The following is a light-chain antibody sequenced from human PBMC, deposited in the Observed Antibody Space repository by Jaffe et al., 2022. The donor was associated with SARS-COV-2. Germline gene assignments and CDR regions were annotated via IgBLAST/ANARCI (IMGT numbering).Light chain of an antibody. Sequence: EIVLTQSPGTLSLSPGERATLSCRASQSISSSYLAWYQQKPGQAPRLLIYGASNRATGIPDRFSGSGAGADFTLAISRLEPEDFAVYYCQQYGISSMYTFGQGTKLEIK. CDR2: GAS. CDR3: QQYGISSMYT. CDR1: QSISSSY. J-gene: IGKJ2*01. V-gene: IGKV3-20*01.